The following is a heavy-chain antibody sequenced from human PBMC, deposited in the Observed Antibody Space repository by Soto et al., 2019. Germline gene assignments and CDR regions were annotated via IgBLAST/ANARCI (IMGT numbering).Heavy chain of an antibody. D-gene: IGHD3-16*01. J-gene: IGHJ4*02. CDR2: IKPIFGTT. CDR1: GDTFSRYA. CDR3: AREGGFCERQHVDS. Sequence: QVQLVQSGAEVKKPGSSVKVSCKASGDTFSRYAISWVRQATGQGLEWLGGIKPIFGTTNYAQKFRGRVTITAVEFTGTAYMESVSLRFEDTAVFYCAREGGFCERQHVDSWGQGTLVTVSS. V-gene: IGHV1-69*01.